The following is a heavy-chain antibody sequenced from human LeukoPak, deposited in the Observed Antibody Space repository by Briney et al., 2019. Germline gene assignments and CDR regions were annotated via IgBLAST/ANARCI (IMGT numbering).Heavy chain of an antibody. Sequence: ASVKVSCKASGYTFTSYYMHWVRQAPGQGLEWMGIINPSGGGTSYAQKFQGRVTMTRDTSTSTVYMELSSLRSEDTAVYYCARRRWLQLDAFDIWGQGTMVTVSS. CDR1: GYTFTSYY. D-gene: IGHD5-24*01. V-gene: IGHV1-46*03. J-gene: IGHJ3*02. CDR2: INPSGGGT. CDR3: ARRRWLQLDAFDI.